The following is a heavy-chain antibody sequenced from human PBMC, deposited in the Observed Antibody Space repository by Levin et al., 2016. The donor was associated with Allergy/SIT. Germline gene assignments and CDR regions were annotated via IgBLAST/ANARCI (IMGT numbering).Heavy chain of an antibody. CDR1: GYTFTSYY. V-gene: IGHV1-46*01. Sequence: ASVKVSCKASGYTFTSYYMHWVRQAPGQGLEWMGIINPSGGSTSYAQKFQGRVTMTRDTSTSTVYMELSSLRSEDTAVYYCARARGGLVPAAIDGPTTPKNWFDPWGQGTLVTVSS. CDR3: ARARGGLVPAAIDGPTTPKNWFDP. CDR2: INPSGGST. J-gene: IGHJ5*02. D-gene: IGHD2-2*02.